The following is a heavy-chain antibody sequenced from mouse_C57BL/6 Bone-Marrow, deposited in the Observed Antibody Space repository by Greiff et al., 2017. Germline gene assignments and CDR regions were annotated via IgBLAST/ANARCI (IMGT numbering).Heavy chain of an antibody. J-gene: IGHJ1*03. D-gene: IGHD1-1*01. CDR2: IYPRDGST. V-gene: IGHV1-85*01. Sequence: VQLQESGPELVKPGASVKLSCKASGYTFTSYDINWVKQRPGQGLEWIGWIYPRDGSTKYNEKFKGKATLTVDTSSSTAYMELRSLTSEYSAVYFCARDYGSSYWYFDVWGTGTTVTVSS. CDR3: ARDYGSSYWYFDV. CDR1: GYTFTSYD.